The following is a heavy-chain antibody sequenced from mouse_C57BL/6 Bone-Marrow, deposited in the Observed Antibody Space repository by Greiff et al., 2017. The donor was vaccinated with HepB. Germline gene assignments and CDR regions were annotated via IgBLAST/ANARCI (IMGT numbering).Heavy chain of an antibody. V-gene: IGHV1-64*01. CDR3: ARCSTTVVAHWYFDV. J-gene: IGHJ1*03. Sequence: QVQLQQPGAELVKPGASVKLSCKASGYTFTSYWMHWVKQRPGQGLEWIGMIHPNSGSTNYNEKFKSKATLTVDKSSSTAYMQLSSLTSEDSAVYYCARCSTTVVAHWYFDVWGTGTTVTVSS. D-gene: IGHD1-1*01. CDR1: GYTFTSYW. CDR2: IHPNSGST.